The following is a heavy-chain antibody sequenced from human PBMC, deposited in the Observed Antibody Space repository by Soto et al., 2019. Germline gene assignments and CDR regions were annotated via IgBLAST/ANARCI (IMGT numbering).Heavy chain of an antibody. CDR2: IYDSTIT. CDR1: GGSISDYH. V-gene: IGHV4-59*08. D-gene: IGHD5-12*01. CDR3: ARHSRGWLQSTGWFDT. Sequence: QVQLQESGPGLVKPSETLSLTCTVSGGSISDYHWSWIRQPPGKGLDWIGYIYDSTITNYNPSLKRRVTISIDTSETQFSLKLSSVTAADTAVYYCARHSRGWLQSTGWFDTWGQGTLVTVSS. J-gene: IGHJ5*02.